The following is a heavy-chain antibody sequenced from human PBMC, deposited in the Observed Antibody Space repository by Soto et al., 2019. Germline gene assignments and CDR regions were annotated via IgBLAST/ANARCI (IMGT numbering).Heavy chain of an antibody. Sequence: QVQLQQWGAGLLKPSETLSLTCAVYGGSFSGYYWSWIRQPPGKGLEWIGEINHSGSTNYNPSLKSRVTISVDTSKNQFSLKLSYVTAADTAVYYCARGKTYYDFWSGYAEGGPFDYWGQGTLVTVSS. CDR1: GGSFSGYY. D-gene: IGHD3-3*01. J-gene: IGHJ4*02. CDR2: INHSGST. CDR3: ARGKTYYDFWSGYAEGGPFDY. V-gene: IGHV4-34*01.